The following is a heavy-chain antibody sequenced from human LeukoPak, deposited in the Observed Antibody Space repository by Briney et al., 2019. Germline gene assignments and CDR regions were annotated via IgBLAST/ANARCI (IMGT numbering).Heavy chain of an antibody. CDR2: IYYSGST. CDR1: GGSISSYY. V-gene: IGHV4-59*01. J-gene: IGHJ4*02. D-gene: IGHD4-23*01. Sequence: SETLSLACTVSGGSISSYYWSWIRQPPGKGLEWIGYIYYSGSTNYNPSLKSRVTISVDTSKNQFSLKLSSVTAADTAVYYCAISLSGGFDYWGQGTLVTVSS. CDR3: AISLSGGFDY.